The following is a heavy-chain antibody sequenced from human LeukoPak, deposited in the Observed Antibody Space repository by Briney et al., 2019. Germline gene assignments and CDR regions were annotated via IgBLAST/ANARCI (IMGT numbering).Heavy chain of an antibody. CDR2: IYSGGST. V-gene: IGHV3-53*01. J-gene: IGHJ4*02. D-gene: IGHD3-16*02. CDR3: ARDWFTRLGELSPDRAFDY. Sequence: PGGSLRLSCAASGFTVSSNYMSWVRQAPGKGLEWVSVIYSGGSTGYVDSVKGRFTISRDNAKNSLYLQMNSLRAEDTALYYCARDWFTRLGELSPDRAFDYWGQGTLVTVSS. CDR1: GFTVSSNY.